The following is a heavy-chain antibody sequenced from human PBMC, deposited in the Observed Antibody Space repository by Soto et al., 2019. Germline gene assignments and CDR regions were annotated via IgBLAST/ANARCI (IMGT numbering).Heavy chain of an antibody. D-gene: IGHD2-2*01. CDR1: GFTFSSYG. V-gene: IGHV3-33*01. CDR3: ARDRNIVVVPAAIADY. CDR2: IWYDGIKK. Sequence: QVQLVESGGGVVQPVRSLRLSCAASGFTFSSYGMHWVRQAPGKGLEWVAVIWYDGIKKHYADSVKGRFTITSDNSKNTLYLEMNSLRVEATDVYSCARDRNIVVVPAAIADYWGQGTLVTVSS. J-gene: IGHJ4*02.